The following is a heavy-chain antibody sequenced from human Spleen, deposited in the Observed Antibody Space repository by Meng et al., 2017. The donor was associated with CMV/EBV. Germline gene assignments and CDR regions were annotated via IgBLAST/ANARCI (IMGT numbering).Heavy chain of an antibody. CDR3: ARAKVIDCSSTSCYRKNWFDP. CDR2: INHSGST. V-gene: IGHV4-34*01. Sequence: GYYWRWTRQPPGKGLEWIGEINHSGSTNYNPSLKSRVTISVDTSKNQFSLKLSSVTAADTAVYYCARAKVIDCSSTSCYRKNWFDPWGQGTLVTVSS. D-gene: IGHD2-2*01. CDR1: GYY. J-gene: IGHJ5*02.